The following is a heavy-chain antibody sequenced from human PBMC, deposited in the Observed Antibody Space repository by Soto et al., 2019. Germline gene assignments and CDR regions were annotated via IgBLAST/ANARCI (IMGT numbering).Heavy chain of an antibody. Sequence: QLQLQESGSGLVKPSQTLSLTCAVSGGSISGGAYSWSWIRQPPGKGLEWIGYIYPNGTTYYHPSVRSRVAISVDTSKSQFSLKLSSVTAADTAIYYCARALYYFDSWGQGTLVTVSS. J-gene: IGHJ4*02. V-gene: IGHV4-30-2*01. CDR1: GGSISGGAYS. CDR3: ARALYYFDS. CDR2: IYPNGTT.